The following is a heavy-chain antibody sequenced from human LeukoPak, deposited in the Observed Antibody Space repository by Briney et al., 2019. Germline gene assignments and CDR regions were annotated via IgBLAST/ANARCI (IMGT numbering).Heavy chain of an antibody. CDR1: GYTFTADY. CDR3: ARGPNYYDVSGFHYRD. Sequence: ASVRVSCKASGYTFTADYLHWVRQPPGQGLEWMGWINPNSGDTRTAQKFQAWLTMTRDTSISTAYMELSSLSSDDTAVYYCARGPNYYDVSGFHYRDWGQGSLVTVSS. V-gene: IGHV1-2*04. D-gene: IGHD3-22*01. J-gene: IGHJ4*02. CDR2: INPNSGDT.